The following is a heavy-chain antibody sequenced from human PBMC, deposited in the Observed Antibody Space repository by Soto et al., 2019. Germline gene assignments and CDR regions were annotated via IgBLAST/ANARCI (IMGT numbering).Heavy chain of an antibody. Sequence: TLSLTCAVYGGSFSGYYWSWIRQPPGKGLEWIGEINHSGSTNYNPSLKSRVTISVDTSKNQFSLKLSSVTAADTAVYYCARGNYYGSGSYFSYWGQGTLVTVXS. CDR1: GGSFSGYY. J-gene: IGHJ4*02. D-gene: IGHD3-10*01. CDR3: ARGNYYGSGSYFSY. CDR2: INHSGST. V-gene: IGHV4-34*01.